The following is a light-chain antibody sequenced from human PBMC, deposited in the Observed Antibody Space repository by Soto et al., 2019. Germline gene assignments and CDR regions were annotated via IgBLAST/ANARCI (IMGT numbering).Light chain of an antibody. CDR2: GAS. CDR3: QQYGISPPFT. V-gene: IGKV3-20*01. CDR1: QSVSSSY. Sequence: EIVLRQSPGTLSLSPGERATLSCRASQSVSSSYLAWYQQKPGQAPRLLIYGASSRATGIPDRFSGSGSGTDFTLTISRLEPEDFAVYYCQQYGISPPFTFGPGT. J-gene: IGKJ3*01.